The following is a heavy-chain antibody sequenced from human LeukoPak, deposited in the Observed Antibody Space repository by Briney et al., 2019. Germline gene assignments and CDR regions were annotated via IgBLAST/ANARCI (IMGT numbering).Heavy chain of an antibody. Sequence: SETLSLTCAVSGGSISSGGYSWSWIRQPPGKGLEWIGYIYHSGSTYYNPSLKSRVTISVDTSKNQFSLKLSSVTAADTAVYYCARVSEIDCSSTSCPPGNYYYYYMDVWGKGTTVTVSS. V-gene: IGHV4-30-2*01. J-gene: IGHJ6*03. CDR3: ARVSEIDCSSTSCPPGNYYYYYMDV. D-gene: IGHD2-2*01. CDR2: IYHSGST. CDR1: GGSISSGGYS.